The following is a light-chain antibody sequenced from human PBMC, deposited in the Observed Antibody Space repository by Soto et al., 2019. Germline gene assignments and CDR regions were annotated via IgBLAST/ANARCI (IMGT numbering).Light chain of an antibody. CDR3: QHRSNWTLT. CDR1: QSVGTN. CDR2: GAS. Sequence: EIVIAQSPATLSVSPGQRATLPCTASQSVGTNLAWYRHKPGQAPRLLIYGASTRATGIPARISGSGSGTEFSLTISSLEPEDFAVYYCQHRSNWTLTFGGGTKVDI. V-gene: IGKV3-15*01. J-gene: IGKJ4*01.